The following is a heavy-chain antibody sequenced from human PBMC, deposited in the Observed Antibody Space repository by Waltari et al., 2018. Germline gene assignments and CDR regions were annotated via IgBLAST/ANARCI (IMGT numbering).Heavy chain of an antibody. Sequence: VKLLESGRDVEQHGGSMRNTCAGDEIKFSNNAMNWVRQAPGKGLEWVATMSGTGDYTYYADSVKGRFTISRDNSKNTVFLHMNNLRVEDTAVYYCAKQLLGDYPFDYWGQGTLVTVSS. V-gene: IGHV3-23*01. CDR3: AKQLLGDYPFDY. J-gene: IGHJ4*02. CDR1: EIKFSNNA. CDR2: MSGTGDYT. D-gene: IGHD4-17*01.